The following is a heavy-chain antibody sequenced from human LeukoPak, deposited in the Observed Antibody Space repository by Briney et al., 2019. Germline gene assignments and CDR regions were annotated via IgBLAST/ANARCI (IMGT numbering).Heavy chain of an antibody. CDR2: INPNSGGT. D-gene: IGHD6-19*01. Sequence: ASVKVSCKASGYTFTGYYMHWVRQAPGQGLEWMGWINPNSGGTNYAQKFQGRVTMTRDTSISTAYMELSRLRSDDTAVYYCARVPAPSIAVAGTPWGYYYYYMDIWGKGTTGSVSS. V-gene: IGHV1-2*02. CDR1: GYTFTGYY. J-gene: IGHJ6*03. CDR3: ARVPAPSIAVAGTPWGYYYYYMDI.